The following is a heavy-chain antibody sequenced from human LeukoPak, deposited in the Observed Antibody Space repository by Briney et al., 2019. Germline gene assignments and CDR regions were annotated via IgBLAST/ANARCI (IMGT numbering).Heavy chain of an antibody. J-gene: IGHJ4*02. V-gene: IGHV3-30*18. D-gene: IGHD5-18*01. CDR1: GFTFSSYG. CDR3: AKDDAVSYGGFDY. Sequence: GGSLRLSCAASGFTFSSYGMHWVRQAPGKGLEWVAVISYDGSNKYYADSVKGRFTISRDNSKNTLYLQMNSLRAEDTAVYYCAKDDAVSYGGFDYWGQGTLVTVSS. CDR2: ISYDGSNK.